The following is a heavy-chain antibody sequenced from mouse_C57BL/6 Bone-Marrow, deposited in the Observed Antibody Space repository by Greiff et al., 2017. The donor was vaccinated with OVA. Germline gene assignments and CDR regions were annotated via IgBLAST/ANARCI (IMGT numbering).Heavy chain of an antibody. V-gene: IGHV1-55*01. Sequence: QVQLQQPGAELVKPGASVKMSCKASGYTFTSYWITWVKQRPGQGLEWIGDIYPGSGSTNYNEKFKSKATLTVDTSSSTAYMQLSSLTSDDSAVYYSARGCLCYFDVWCTGTTVTVSS. CDR1: GYTFTSYW. D-gene: IGHD6-1*01. J-gene: IGHJ1*03. CDR3: ARGCLCYFDV. CDR2: IYPGSGST.